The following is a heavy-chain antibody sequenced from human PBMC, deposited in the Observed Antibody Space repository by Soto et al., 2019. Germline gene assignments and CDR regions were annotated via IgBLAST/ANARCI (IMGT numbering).Heavy chain of an antibody. Sequence: EVQLVESGGGLVQPGGSLRLSCAASGFTFSSYWMSWVRQAPGKGLEWVANIKQDGSEKYYVDSVKGRFTISRDNAKNSLYLQMNRLRAEDTAVYYCARDWLVGGFRSDYWGQGTLVTVSS. D-gene: IGHD6-6*01. CDR2: IKQDGSEK. J-gene: IGHJ4*02. V-gene: IGHV3-7*01. CDR3: ARDWLVGGFRSDY. CDR1: GFTFSSYW.